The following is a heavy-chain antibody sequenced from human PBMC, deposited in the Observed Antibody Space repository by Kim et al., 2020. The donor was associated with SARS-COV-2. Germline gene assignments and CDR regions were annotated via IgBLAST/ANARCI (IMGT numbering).Heavy chain of an antibody. CDR2: T. D-gene: IGHD5-18*01. CDR3: AKDGYPFAFDI. J-gene: IGHJ3*02. V-gene: IGHV3-23*01. Sequence: TYYADSVKGRFTISRDNSKNTLYLQMNSLRAEDTAVYYCAKDGYPFAFDIWGQGTMVTVSS.